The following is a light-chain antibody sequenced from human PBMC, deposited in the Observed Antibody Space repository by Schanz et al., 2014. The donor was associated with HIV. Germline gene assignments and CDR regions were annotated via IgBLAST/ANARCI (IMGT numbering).Light chain of an antibody. CDR3: GTWDDSPNGWV. CDR2: EVT. Sequence: QSVLTQPRSVSGSPGQSVTIACTGTSSDVGGYDYVSWYQQHPGKAPKLMIYEVTKRPSGVSDRFSGSKSGNTASLTVSGLQSEDEADYYCGTWDDSPNGWVFGGGTKLTVL. J-gene: IGLJ3*02. V-gene: IGLV2-11*01. CDR1: SSDVGGYDY.